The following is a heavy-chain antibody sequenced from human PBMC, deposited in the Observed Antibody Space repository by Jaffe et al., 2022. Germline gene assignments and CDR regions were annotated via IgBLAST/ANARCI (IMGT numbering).Heavy chain of an antibody. V-gene: IGHV3-30*02. J-gene: IGHJ3*02. D-gene: IGHD3-22*01. CDR3: AKDLPAMIVGAFDI. CDR1: GFTFSSYG. CDR2: IRYDGSNK. Sequence: QVQLVESGGGVVQPGGSLRLSCAASGFTFSSYGMHWVRQAPGKGLEWVAFIRYDGSNKYYADSVKGRFTISRDNSKNTLYLQMNSLRAEDTAVYYCAKDLPAMIVGAFDIWGQGTMVTVSS.